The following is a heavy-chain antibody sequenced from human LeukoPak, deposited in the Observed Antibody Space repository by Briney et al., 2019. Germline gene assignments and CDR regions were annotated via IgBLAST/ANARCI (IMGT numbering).Heavy chain of an antibody. J-gene: IGHJ4*02. CDR3: ARAPYSSNWSRDYYFDY. Sequence: PGGSLRLSCAASGFTFTSYSMNWVRQAPGKGLEWGSYIISGSTTIYYADSVKGRFTISRDNAKNSLYLQMNSLRAEDTAVYYCARAPYSSNWSRDYYFDYWGQGTLVTVSS. CDR2: IISGSTTI. D-gene: IGHD6-13*01. V-gene: IGHV3-48*01. CDR1: GFTFTSYS.